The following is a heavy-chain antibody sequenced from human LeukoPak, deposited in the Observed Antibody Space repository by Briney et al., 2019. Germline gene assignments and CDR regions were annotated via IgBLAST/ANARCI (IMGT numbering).Heavy chain of an antibody. Sequence: PGESLKISREGYGYSFANYWLGWVRQLPGKGLEWMGIIYPDDSDTRYSPSFQGQVTISADRSMSTPYLQWSRLKASDTAIYYCARQAGVWELVDYWGQGTLVTVYS. J-gene: IGHJ4*02. CDR2: IYPDDSDT. D-gene: IGHD1-26*01. CDR3: ARQAGVWELVDY. V-gene: IGHV5-51*01. CDR1: GYSFANYW.